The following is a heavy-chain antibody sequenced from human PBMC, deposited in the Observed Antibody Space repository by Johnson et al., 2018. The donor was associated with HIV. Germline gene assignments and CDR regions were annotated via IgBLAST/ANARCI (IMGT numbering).Heavy chain of an antibody. CDR2: IWYDGSNK. Sequence: QMQLVESGGGVVHPGRSLRLSCAASGFTFSSYGMHWVRQAPGKGLEWVAVIWYDGSNKYYADSVKGRFTISRDNSKNSLYLQMNSLRAGDTAVYYCARGKGAAAAEAFDIWGQGTMVTVSS. D-gene: IGHD6-13*01. CDR3: ARGKGAAAAEAFDI. V-gene: IGHV3-33*01. CDR1: GFTFSSYG. J-gene: IGHJ3*02.